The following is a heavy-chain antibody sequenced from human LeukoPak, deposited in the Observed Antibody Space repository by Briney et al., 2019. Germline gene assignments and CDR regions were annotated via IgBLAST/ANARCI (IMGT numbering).Heavy chain of an antibody. Sequence: GGSLRLSCAASGFTFSSYAMHWVRQAPGKGLEWVAVISYDGSNKYYADSVKGRFTISRDNSKNTLYLQMNSLRAEDTAVYYGRIGKVPGESLDYWAREPWSPSPQ. CDR1: GFTFSSYA. CDR3: RIGKVPGESLDY. D-gene: IGHD1-1*01. CDR2: ISYDGSNK. V-gene: IGHV3-30-3*01. J-gene: IGHJ4*02.